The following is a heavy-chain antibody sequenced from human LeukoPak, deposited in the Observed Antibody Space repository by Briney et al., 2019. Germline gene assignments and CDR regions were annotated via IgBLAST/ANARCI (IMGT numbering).Heavy chain of an antibody. CDR3: ARVRYCSSTSCYIGYFDY. CDR1: GYTFTGYY. J-gene: IGHJ4*02. V-gene: IGHV1-2*02. Sequence: ALVKVSCKASGYTFTGYYMHWVRQAPGQGLEWMGWINPNSGGTNYARKFQGRVTMTRDTSISTAYMELSRLRSDDTAVYYCARVRYCSSTSCYIGYFDYWGQGTLVTVSP. D-gene: IGHD2-2*02. CDR2: INPNSGGT.